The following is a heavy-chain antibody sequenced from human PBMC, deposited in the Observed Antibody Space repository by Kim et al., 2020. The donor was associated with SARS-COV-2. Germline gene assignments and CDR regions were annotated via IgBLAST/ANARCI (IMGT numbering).Heavy chain of an antibody. D-gene: IGHD3-10*01. CDR2: ISYDGSNK. CDR1: GFTFSSCA. CDR3: SGDPRSRLRGLTYSYYGMDV. V-gene: IGHV3-30-3*01. J-gene: IGHJ6*02. Sequence: GGSLRLSCAASGFTFSSCAMHWVRQAPGKGLEWVAVISYDGSNKNYADSVKGRFTISRDNSKNTLYLQMNSLRAKDKALSYCSGDPRSRLRGLTYSYYGMDVWGQGTTVTVAS.